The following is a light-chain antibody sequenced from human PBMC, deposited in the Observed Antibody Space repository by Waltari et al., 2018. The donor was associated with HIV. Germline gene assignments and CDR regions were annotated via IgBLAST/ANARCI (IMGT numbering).Light chain of an antibody. CDR1: QSVGSY. V-gene: IGKV3-11*01. Sequence: IVLTQSPATLSLSPGERATLSCRASQSVGSYLAWYQQKPGQAPRLLIYDASSRATGIPARFSGSGSGTDFTLTVSSLEPEDFAVYYCQQDTTFGQGTRLEIK. CDR2: DAS. CDR3: QQDTT. J-gene: IGKJ5*01.